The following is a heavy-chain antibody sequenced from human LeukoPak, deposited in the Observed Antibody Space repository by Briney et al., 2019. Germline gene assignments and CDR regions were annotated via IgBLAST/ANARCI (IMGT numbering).Heavy chain of an antibody. Sequence: ASVKVSCKASGHTFTVYYIHWVRQAPGQGLEWMGIINPSAGTTTYAQKFQGRLTMTRDTSTSTVQMELSSLRFEDTAVYYCARVQELSRQYYYYGMDVWGQGTTVTVSS. V-gene: IGHV1-46*01. J-gene: IGHJ6*02. CDR2: INPSAGTT. CDR1: GHTFTVYY. D-gene: IGHD3-16*01. CDR3: ARVQELSRQYYYYGMDV.